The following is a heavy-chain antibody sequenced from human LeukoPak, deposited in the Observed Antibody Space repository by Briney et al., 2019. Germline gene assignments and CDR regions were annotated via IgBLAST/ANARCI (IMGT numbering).Heavy chain of an antibody. D-gene: IGHD3-16*02. Sequence: SETLSLTCAVYGGSFSGYYWSWIRQPPGKGLEWIGEINHSGSTNYNPSPKSRVTISVDTSKNQFSLKLSSVTAADTAVYYCARLPYDYVWGGYRHHEDYWGQGTLVTVSS. V-gene: IGHV4-34*01. CDR1: GGSFSGYY. CDR3: ARLPYDYVWGGYRHHEDY. CDR2: INHSGST. J-gene: IGHJ4*02.